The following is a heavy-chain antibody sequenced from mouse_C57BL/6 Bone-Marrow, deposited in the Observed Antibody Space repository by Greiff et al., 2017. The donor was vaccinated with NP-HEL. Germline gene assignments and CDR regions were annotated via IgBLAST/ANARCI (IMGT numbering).Heavy chain of an antibody. V-gene: IGHV1-58*01. CDR1: GYTFTSYG. CDR2: IYLGNGYT. Sequence: VQLQQSGAELVRPGSSVKMSCKTSGYTFTSYGINWVKQRPGQGLEWIGYIYLGNGYTEYNEKFKGKATLTSDTSSSTAYMQLSSLTSEDSAIYFCARHYGFDYWGQGTTLTVSS. D-gene: IGHD1-1*01. CDR3: ARHYGFDY. J-gene: IGHJ2*01.